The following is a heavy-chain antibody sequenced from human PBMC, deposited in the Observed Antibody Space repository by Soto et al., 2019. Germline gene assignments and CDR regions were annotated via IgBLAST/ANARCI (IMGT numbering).Heavy chain of an antibody. CDR2: IRSKTNNYAT. CDR3: TRHAGGHVEHSFYYHSMDV. CDR1: GFPLSDSA. D-gene: IGHD2-15*01. Sequence: EVQLVESGGGLVQPGGSLKLACIASGFPLSDSAIHWVRKASGKGLEWVGRIRSKTNNYATTYGAPVRGRFTLSRDDLKNTAYLLMNNVESVDAAVYYCTRHAGGHVEHSFYYHSMDVWGKATTVSV. V-gene: IGHV3-73*01. J-gene: IGHJ6*03.